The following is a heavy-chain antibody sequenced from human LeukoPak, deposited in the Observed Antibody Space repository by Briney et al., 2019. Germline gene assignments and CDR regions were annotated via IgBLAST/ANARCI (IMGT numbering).Heavy chain of an antibody. CDR1: GGSFSGYY. Sequence: SETLSLTCAVYGGSFSGYYWSWIRQPPGKGLEWIGEINHSGSTNYNPSLKSRVTISVDTSKNQFSLKLSSVTAADTAVYYCATTSIFSGSYTTNFDYWGQGTLVTVSS. V-gene: IGHV4-34*01. CDR3: ATTSIFSGSYTTNFDY. CDR2: INHSGST. J-gene: IGHJ4*02. D-gene: IGHD1-26*01.